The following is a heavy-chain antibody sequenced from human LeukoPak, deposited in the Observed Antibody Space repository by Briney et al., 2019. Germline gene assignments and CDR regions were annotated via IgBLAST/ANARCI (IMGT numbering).Heavy chain of an antibody. V-gene: IGHV4-59*11. CDR3: ARDSVGELSKGYYYYYYMDV. CDR1: GGSISSHY. D-gene: IGHD3-10*01. Sequence: SETLSLTCTVSGGSISSHYWSWIRQPPGKGPEWIGYIYYSGSTNYNPSLKSRVTISVDTSKNQFSLKLSSVTAADTAVYYCARDSVGELSKGYYYYYYMDVWGKGTTVTVSS. CDR2: IYYSGST. J-gene: IGHJ6*03.